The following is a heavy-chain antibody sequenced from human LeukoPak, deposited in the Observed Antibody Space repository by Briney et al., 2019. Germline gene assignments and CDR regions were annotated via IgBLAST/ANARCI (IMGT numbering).Heavy chain of an antibody. D-gene: IGHD2-15*01. CDR1: GFTFSSYW. Sequence: GGSLRLSCAASGFTFSSYWMSWVRQAPGKGLEWVANIKQDGSEKYYVDSVKGRFTITRDNTRNSLFLQMYSLRAEDTAVYFCAREDGYCSGGNCYSYFDSWGQGTLVTVSS. CDR2: IKQDGSEK. CDR3: AREDGYCSGGNCYSYFDS. J-gene: IGHJ4*02. V-gene: IGHV3-7*01.